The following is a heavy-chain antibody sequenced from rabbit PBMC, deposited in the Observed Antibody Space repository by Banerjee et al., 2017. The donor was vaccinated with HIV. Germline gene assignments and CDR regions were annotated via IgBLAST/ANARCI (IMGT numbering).Heavy chain of an antibody. J-gene: IGHJ4*01. D-gene: IGHD4-1*01. Sequence: QSLEESGGDLVTPGGTLTLTCTASGFTISSYHMCWVRQAPGKGLEWIACINTISGDTVYATWAKGRFTISKTSSTTVALQMTSLTAADTATYFCARDLAGVIGWNFDLWGPGTLVTVS. V-gene: IGHV1S40*01. CDR3: ARDLAGVIGWNFDL. CDR2: INTISGDT. CDR1: GFTISSYH.